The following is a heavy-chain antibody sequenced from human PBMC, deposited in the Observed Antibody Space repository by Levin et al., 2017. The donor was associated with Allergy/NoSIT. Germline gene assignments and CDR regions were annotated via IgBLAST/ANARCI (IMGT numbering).Heavy chain of an antibody. V-gene: IGHV3-11*05. Sequence: GESLKISCAASGFTFSDYYMSWIRQAPGKGLEWVSYISSSSSYTNYADSVKGRFTISRDNAKNSLYLQMNSLRAEDTAVYYCARDSSWYPHLYDYWGQGTLVTVSS. CDR2: ISSSSSYT. J-gene: IGHJ4*02. CDR3: ARDSSWYPHLYDY. D-gene: IGHD6-13*01. CDR1: GFTFSDYY.